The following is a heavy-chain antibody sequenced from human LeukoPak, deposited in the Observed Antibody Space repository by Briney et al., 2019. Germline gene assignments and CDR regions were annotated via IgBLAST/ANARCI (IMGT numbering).Heavy chain of an antibody. CDR2: IYTSGST. CDR1: GGSISSGSYY. V-gene: IGHV4-61*02. J-gene: IGHJ2*01. D-gene: IGHD3-3*01. Sequence: SETLSLTCTVSGGSISSGSYYWSWTRQPAGKGLEWIGRIYTSGSTNYNPSLKSRVTISVDTSKNQFSLKLSSVTAADTAVYYCARGHDFWYFDLWGRGTLVTVSS. CDR3: ARGHDFWYFDL.